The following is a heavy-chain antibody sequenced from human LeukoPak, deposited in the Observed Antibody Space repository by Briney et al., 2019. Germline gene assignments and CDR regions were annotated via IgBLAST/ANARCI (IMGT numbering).Heavy chain of an antibody. CDR2: ISAGGGNT. CDR1: GLTFSSYT. V-gene: IGHV3-23*01. Sequence: PGGSLRLSCAASGLTFSSYTMSWVRQAPGKGLEWVSAISAGGGNTYYADSVKGRFTISRDNSKNTLYLQMNSLRAEDTAVYSCAVPQWELLNWGRGTLVTVSS. D-gene: IGHD1-26*01. CDR3: AVPQWELLN. J-gene: IGHJ4*02.